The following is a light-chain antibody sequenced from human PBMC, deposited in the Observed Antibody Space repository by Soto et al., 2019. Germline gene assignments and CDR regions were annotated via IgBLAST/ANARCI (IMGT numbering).Light chain of an antibody. Sequence: EIVMTQSPAILSVSPGERATLSCRASQSVSSNLAWYQQKPGQAPRLLIYGASIRATDIAARISGSGSGTAFTLTIISLQSEDFAVYYCQQYNKWQLTFGGGTKVEIK. CDR2: GAS. CDR3: QQYNKWQLT. J-gene: IGKJ4*01. CDR1: QSVSSN. V-gene: IGKV3-15*01.